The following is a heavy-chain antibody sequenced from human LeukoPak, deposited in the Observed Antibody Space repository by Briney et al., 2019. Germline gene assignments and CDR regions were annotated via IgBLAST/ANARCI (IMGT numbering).Heavy chain of an antibody. V-gene: IGHV3-66*01. J-gene: IGHJ4*02. CDR1: GFTVSSNY. Sequence: PGGSLRLSCAASGFTVSSNYMSWVRQAPGKGLEWVSVIYSGGSTYYADSVKGRFTISRDNSKNTLYLQMNSLRAEDTAVYYCARVYSSSWYELYFDYWGQGTLVTVSS. D-gene: IGHD6-13*01. CDR2: IYSGGST. CDR3: ARVYSSSWYELYFDY.